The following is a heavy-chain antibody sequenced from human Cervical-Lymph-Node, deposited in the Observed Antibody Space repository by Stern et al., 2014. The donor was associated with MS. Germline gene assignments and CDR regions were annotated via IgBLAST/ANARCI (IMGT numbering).Heavy chain of an antibody. CDR1: GFAFSRHG. D-gene: IGHD2-21*02. CDR2: IWFDGTNE. J-gene: IGHJ4*02. CDR3: ATEKGACCGDDCHVTFDS. V-gene: IGHV3-33*03. Sequence: QVQLVQSGGGVIQPGRSLRLSCAASGFAFSRHGMHWVRQVPGKGLEWVAVIWFDGTNEKYEDSVKGRFTISRDNSKNSLYLQMNNLRVEDTAIYYCATEKGACCGDDCHVTFDSWGQGTLVTVSS.